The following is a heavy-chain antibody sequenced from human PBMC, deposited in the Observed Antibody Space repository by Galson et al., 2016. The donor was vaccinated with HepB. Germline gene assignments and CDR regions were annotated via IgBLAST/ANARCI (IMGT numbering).Heavy chain of an antibody. CDR1: GGTFSTSS. Sequence: SVKVSCKVSGGTFSTSSINWVRQAPGQGLEWLGQIIPVFDTAKYAERFLGRVTITADESTSTVYMKLSSLRSEDSAVYYWARGYGDRGYYYHYFQYWGQGTLVTVSS. D-gene: IGHD3-22*01. CDR2: IIPVFDTA. J-gene: IGHJ1*01. CDR3: ARGYGDRGYYYHYFQY. V-gene: IGHV1-69*13.